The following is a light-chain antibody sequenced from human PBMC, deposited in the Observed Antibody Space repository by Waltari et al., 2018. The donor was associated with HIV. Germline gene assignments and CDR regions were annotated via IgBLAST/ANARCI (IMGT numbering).Light chain of an antibody. CDR2: EVT. Sequence: QSALTQPPSASGSLGQSVTISCTGTNSDVGGYNYVSWYQQHPGKAPKLMIYEVTKRPSGVPDRCSGSKSGNTASLTVSGLQAADEAAYYCSSYAGSNNSLVFGGGTKLTVL. CDR1: NSDVGGYNY. V-gene: IGLV2-8*01. J-gene: IGLJ2*01. CDR3: SSYAGSNNSLV.